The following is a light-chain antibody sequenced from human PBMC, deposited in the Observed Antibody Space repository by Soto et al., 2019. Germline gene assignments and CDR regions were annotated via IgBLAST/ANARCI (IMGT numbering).Light chain of an antibody. CDR2: WAS. CDR3: QQYYSVPVT. V-gene: IGKV4-1*01. J-gene: IGKJ4*01. Sequence: EIVMTQSPDSLAVSLGESATIKCKSSRSVLYSSDNKNQLAWYLQKPGQPPKLLIYWASTRESGVPERFSGSGSGTDFTLTITNLQAEDVAVYYCQQYYSVPVTFGGGTKVEI. CDR1: RSVLYSSDNKNQ.